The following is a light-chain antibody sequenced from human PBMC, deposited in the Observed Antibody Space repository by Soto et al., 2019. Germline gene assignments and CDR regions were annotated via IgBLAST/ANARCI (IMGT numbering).Light chain of an antibody. V-gene: IGKV3-20*01. J-gene: IGKJ2*01. CDR2: GAS. Sequence: EIVLTQFPGTLSLSPGERATLSCRASQSLTSSYLAWYQQKPGQAPRLLIYGASSRATGIPDRFSGSGSGTDFTLTISRLEPEDFAVYYCQHYASSPPSYTFGQGTKLEIK. CDR3: QHYASSPPSYT. CDR1: QSLTSSY.